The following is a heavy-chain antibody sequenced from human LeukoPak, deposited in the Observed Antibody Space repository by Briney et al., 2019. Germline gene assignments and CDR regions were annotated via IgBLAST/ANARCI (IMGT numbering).Heavy chain of an antibody. CDR1: GFTFSSYS. V-gene: IGHV3-48*02. J-gene: IGHJ3*02. CDR3: ARDPVGRNDAFDI. CDR2: ITSSSGTI. Sequence: PGGSLRLSCAASGFTFSSYSMNWVRQAPGKGLEWVSFITSSSGTIYYTDSVKGRFTISRDNAKNSLYLQMNSLRDEDTAVYYCARDPVGRNDAFDIWGQGTMVTVSS. D-gene: IGHD1-26*01.